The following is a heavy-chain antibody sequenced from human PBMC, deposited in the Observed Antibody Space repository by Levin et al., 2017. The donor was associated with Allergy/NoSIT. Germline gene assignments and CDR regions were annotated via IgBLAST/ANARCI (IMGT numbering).Heavy chain of an antibody. D-gene: IGHD5-12*01. J-gene: IGHJ4*02. V-gene: IGHV3-48*02. Sequence: GESLKISCAASGFTFSTYSMNWVRQAPGKGLEWVAFISTNISHKDYADSVKGRFSISRDNAKNSLYLQMNSLRDEDTAVYYCARDTGSAYESMAGPDYWGQGTLVTVSS. CDR3: ARDTGSAYESMAGPDY. CDR1: GFTFSTYS. CDR2: ISTNISHK.